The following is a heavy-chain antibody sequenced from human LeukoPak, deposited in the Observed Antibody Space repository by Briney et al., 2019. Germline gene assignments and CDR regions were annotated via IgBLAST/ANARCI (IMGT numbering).Heavy chain of an antibody. Sequence: EGSLRLSCAASGFTFSSYAMSWVRQAPGQGLEWVSAISCSGGSTYYADSVKGRFTISRDNSKNTLYLQMNSLRAEDTAVYYCATFGGYCSSTSCYSPRWTVVGYWGQGTLVTVSS. V-gene: IGHV3-23*01. J-gene: IGHJ4*02. CDR2: ISCSGGST. D-gene: IGHD2-2*01. CDR3: ATFGGYCSSTSCYSPRWTVVGY. CDR1: GFTFSSYA.